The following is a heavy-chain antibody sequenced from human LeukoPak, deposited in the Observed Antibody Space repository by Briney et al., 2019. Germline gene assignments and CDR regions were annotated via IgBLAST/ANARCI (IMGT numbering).Heavy chain of an antibody. CDR2: IYHSGST. J-gene: IGHJ4*02. V-gene: IGHV4-38-2*01. D-gene: IGHD2-2*01. CDR1: GYSISSGYY. Sequence: SETLSLTCAVSGYSISSGYYWGWVRQPPGKGLEWIATIYHSGSTHYNPSLKSRVTLSLDTSNNQFSLKLYSVTAADTAVYYCARQKILGYCSSTSCRAYFDYWGQGTLVTVSS. CDR3: ARQKILGYCSSTSCRAYFDY.